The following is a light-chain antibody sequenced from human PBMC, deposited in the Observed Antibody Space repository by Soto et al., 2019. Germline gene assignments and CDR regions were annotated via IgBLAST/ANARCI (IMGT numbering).Light chain of an antibody. CDR1: SSNIGAGYD. CDR3: QSYDSSLSGKV. V-gene: IGLV1-40*01. J-gene: IGLJ2*01. Sequence: QAVVTQSPSVSGAPGQRVTISCTGSSSNIGAGYDVHWYQQLPGTAPKLLIYGNSNRPSGVPDRFSGSKSGTSASLAITGLQAEDEAYYYCQSYDSSLSGKVFGGGTKLTVL. CDR2: GNS.